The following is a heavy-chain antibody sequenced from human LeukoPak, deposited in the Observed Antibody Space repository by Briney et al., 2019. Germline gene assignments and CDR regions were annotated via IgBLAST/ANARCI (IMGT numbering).Heavy chain of an antibody. CDR1: GFTFSSYD. V-gene: IGHV3-48*03. Sequence: GGSLRLSCAVSGFTFSSYDMNWVRQAPGKGLEWISYISGSGSTIYDADSVKGQFTVSRDNAKNSLHLQMNSLRAEDTAVDYWARIHPYYYGSGSYLMGYYYFGMDVWGQGTTVTVSS. D-gene: IGHD3-10*01. CDR2: ISGSGSTI. J-gene: IGHJ6*02. CDR3: ARIHPYYYGSGSYLMGYYYFGMDV.